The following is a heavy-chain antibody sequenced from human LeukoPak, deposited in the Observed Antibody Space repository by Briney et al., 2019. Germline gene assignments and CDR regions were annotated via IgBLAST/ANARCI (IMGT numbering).Heavy chain of an antibody. CDR3: GRGPKVPAPTYYFGY. CDR2: LSGSGAST. CDR1: GFTFSTYA. Sequence: GGSLRLSCAASGFTFSTYAMTWVRQAPGKGLEWGSALSGSGASTLHADSVKGRFTISRDNSKNTLYLQMNSLRDEDTAVYYCGRGPKVPAPTYYFGYWGQGILVTVSS. D-gene: IGHD2-2*01. V-gene: IGHV3-23*01. J-gene: IGHJ4*02.